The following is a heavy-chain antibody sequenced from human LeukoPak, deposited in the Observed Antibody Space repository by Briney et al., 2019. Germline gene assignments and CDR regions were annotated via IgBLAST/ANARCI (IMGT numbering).Heavy chain of an antibody. CDR1: GFAFSGSA. Sequence: GGSLRLSCAASGFAFSGSAIHWVRQASGKGLEWVGRIRSKANSYATAYAASVKGRFTISRDDSKNTAYLQMNSLKTEDTAVYYCTREAILDYWGQGTLVTVSS. V-gene: IGHV3-73*01. CDR3: TREAILDY. J-gene: IGHJ4*02. D-gene: IGHD5-18*01. CDR2: IRSKANSYAT.